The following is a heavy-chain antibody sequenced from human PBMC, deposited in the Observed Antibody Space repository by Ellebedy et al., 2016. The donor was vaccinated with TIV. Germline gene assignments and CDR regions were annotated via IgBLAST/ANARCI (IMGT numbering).Heavy chain of an antibody. CDR3: AMHYGSGSYAPFGY. V-gene: IGHV3-7*01. J-gene: IGHJ4*02. D-gene: IGHD3-10*01. Sequence: GESLKISXAVSGFTFSTSWMSWVRQAPGKGLEWVANINQDGSNKYYVDSVEGRFTISRDNAKNSLYLQMSSLRAEDTAVYYCAMHYGSGSYAPFGYWGQGTLVTVSS. CDR1: GFTFSTSW. CDR2: INQDGSNK.